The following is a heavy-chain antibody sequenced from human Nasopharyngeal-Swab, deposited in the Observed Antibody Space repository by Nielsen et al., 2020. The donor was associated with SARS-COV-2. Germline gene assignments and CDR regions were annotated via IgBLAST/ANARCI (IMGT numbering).Heavy chain of an antibody. Sequence: GESLKISCAASGFTISRYWMLWVRHAPGKGLVWVSRLHSDGSGTTYADSVRGRFTISRDNAKNTLYLQMNSLRAEDTAVYYCARGGDGYSMDYWGQGTLVTVSS. CDR2: LHSDGSGT. D-gene: IGHD5-24*01. J-gene: IGHJ4*02. CDR1: GFTISRYW. V-gene: IGHV3-74*01. CDR3: ARGGDGYSMDY.